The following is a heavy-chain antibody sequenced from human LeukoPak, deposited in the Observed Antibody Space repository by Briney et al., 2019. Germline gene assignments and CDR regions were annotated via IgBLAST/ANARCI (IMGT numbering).Heavy chain of an antibody. CDR1: GYTFTGYY. J-gene: IGHJ4*02. D-gene: IGHD3-3*01. CDR3: ARDPKSITIFGVVRKHFDY. Sequence: ASVKVSCTASGYTFTGYYMHWVRQAPGQGLEWMGWINPNSGGTNYAQKFQGRVTMTRDTSISTAYMELSRLRSDDTAVYYCARDPKSITIFGVVRKHFDYWGQGTLVTVSS. CDR2: INPNSGGT. V-gene: IGHV1-2*02.